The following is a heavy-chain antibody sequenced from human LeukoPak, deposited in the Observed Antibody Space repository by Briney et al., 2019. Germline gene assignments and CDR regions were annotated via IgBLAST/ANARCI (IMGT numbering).Heavy chain of an antibody. D-gene: IGHD5-24*01. CDR2: IYHSGST. CDR1: GGSISSSNW. V-gene: IGHV4-4*02. J-gene: IGHJ4*02. CDR3: ARRGAWRWSHDVPRGPSRDGYNSLFPFDY. Sequence: SETLSLTCAVSGGSISSSNWWRWVRQPPGKGLEWIGEIYHSGSTNYNPSLKSRVTISVDTSKNQFSLKLSSVTAADTAVYYCARRGAWRWSHDVPRGPSRDGYNSLFPFDYWGQGTLVTVSS.